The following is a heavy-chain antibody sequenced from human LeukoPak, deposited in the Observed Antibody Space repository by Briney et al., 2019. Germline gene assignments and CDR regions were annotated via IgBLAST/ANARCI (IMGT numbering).Heavy chain of an antibody. CDR3: ARGGAGYCSSTSCYSTLAIDY. Sequence: SETLSLTCAVSGYSISSGYYWGWIRQPPGKGLEWIGSIYHSGSTYYNPSLKSRVTISVDTSKNQFSLKLSSVTAADTAVYYCARGGAGYCSSTSCYSTLAIDYWGQGTLVTVSS. CDR1: GYSISSGYY. CDR2: IYHSGST. D-gene: IGHD2-2*02. V-gene: IGHV4-38-2*01. J-gene: IGHJ4*02.